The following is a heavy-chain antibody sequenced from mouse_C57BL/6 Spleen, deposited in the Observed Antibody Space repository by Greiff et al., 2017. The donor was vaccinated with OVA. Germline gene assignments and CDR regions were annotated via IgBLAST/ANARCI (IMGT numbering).Heavy chain of an antibody. V-gene: IGHV5-4*01. CDR1: GFTFSSYA. CDR3: AREGYGSSYAYYFDY. D-gene: IGHD1-1*01. Sequence: EVKVVESGGGLVKPGGSLKLSCAASGFTFSSYAMSWVRQTPEKRLEWVATISDGGSYTYYPDNVKGRFTISRDNAKNNLYLQMSHLKSEDTAMYYCAREGYGSSYAYYFDYWGKGTTLTVSS. CDR2: ISDGGSYT. J-gene: IGHJ2*01.